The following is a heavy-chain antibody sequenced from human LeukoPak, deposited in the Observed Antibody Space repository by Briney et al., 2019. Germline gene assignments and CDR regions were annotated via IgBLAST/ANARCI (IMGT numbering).Heavy chain of an antibody. V-gene: IGHV3-9*01. CDR3: ARARYDILTGYRYYFDY. D-gene: IGHD3-9*01. Sequence: GGSLRLSCAASGFTFDDYAMHWVRQAPGKGLEWVSGISWNSGSIGYADSVKGRFTISRDNAKNSLYLHMNSLRAEDTALYYCARARYDILTGYRYYFDYWGQGTLVTVSS. J-gene: IGHJ4*02. CDR2: ISWNSGSI. CDR1: GFTFDDYA.